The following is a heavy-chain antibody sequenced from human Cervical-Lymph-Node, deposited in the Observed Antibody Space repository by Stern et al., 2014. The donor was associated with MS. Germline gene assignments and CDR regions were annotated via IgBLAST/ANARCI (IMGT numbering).Heavy chain of an antibody. CDR3: AHGLEIRLWAAY. Sequence: QVTLRESGPTLVKPTQTLTLTCTFSGFSLSTSGVGVGWVRQPPGKALEWLALIDWDDDKRYSPSLKSRLTITKDTSKNQVVLTMTNMDPVDTATYYCAHGLEIRLWAAYWGQGTLVTVSS. CDR2: IDWDDDK. CDR1: GFSLSTSGVG. J-gene: IGHJ4*02. D-gene: IGHD5-18*01. V-gene: IGHV2-5*02.